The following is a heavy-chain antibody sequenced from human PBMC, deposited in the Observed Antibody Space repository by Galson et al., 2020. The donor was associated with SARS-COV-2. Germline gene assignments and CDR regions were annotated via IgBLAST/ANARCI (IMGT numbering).Heavy chain of an antibody. CDR2: ISSSSSYI. J-gene: IGHJ6*03. CDR3: AGSYGSGSASYYYYMDV. V-gene: IGHV3-21*01. Sequence: GGSLRLSCAASGFTISSYSMNWVRQAPGKGLEWVSSISSSSSYIYYADSVKGRFTISRDNAKNSLYLQMNSLRAEDTAVYYCAGSYGSGSASYYYYMDVWGKGTTVTIS. D-gene: IGHD3-10*01. CDR1: GFTISSYS.